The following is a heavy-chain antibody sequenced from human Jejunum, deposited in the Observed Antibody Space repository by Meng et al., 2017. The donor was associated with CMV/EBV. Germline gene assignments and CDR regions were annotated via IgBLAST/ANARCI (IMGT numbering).Heavy chain of an antibody. CDR1: GLTFNNYW. J-gene: IGHJ4*02. CDR2: INQDGSQR. Sequence: GLTFNNYWMNWVRQTPGKGLEWVANINQDGSQRYYLDSVKGRFSISRDNAKNSLFLQMNGLRADDTALYYCARDPPGDGGVTSDYWGQGILVTVSS. D-gene: IGHD7-27*01. CDR3: ARDPPGDGGVTSDY. V-gene: IGHV3-7*01.